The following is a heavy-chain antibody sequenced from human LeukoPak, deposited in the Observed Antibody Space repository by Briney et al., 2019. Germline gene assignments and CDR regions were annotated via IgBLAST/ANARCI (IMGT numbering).Heavy chain of an antibody. V-gene: IGHV1-2*02. Sequence: EASVKVSCKASGYTFTGYYMHWVRQAPGQGLEWMGWINPNSGGTNYAQKFQGRVTMTRDTSIGTAYMELSRLRSDDTAVYYCARGSWLEMYYFDYWGQGTLVTVSS. D-gene: IGHD5-24*01. J-gene: IGHJ4*02. CDR2: INPNSGGT. CDR1: GYTFTGYY. CDR3: ARGSWLEMYYFDY.